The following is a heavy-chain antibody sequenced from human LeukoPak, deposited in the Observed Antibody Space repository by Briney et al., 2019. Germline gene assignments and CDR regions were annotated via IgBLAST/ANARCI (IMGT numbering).Heavy chain of an antibody. V-gene: IGHV3-7*01. D-gene: IGHD3-10*02. CDR1: GFIFSNFW. CDR2: MKQDGREK. CDR3: AELGITMIGGV. J-gene: IGHJ6*04. Sequence: GGSLRLSCAASGFIFSNFWMSWVRQVPGKGLEWVANMKQDGREKYLVDSVKGRFTISRDNAKNSVYLQMNSLRAEDTAVYYCAELGITMIGGVWGKGTTVTISS.